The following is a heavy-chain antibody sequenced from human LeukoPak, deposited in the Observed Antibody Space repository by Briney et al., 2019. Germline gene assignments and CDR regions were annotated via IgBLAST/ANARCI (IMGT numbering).Heavy chain of an antibody. CDR1: GFTFSSYE. CDR2: ISSSGSTI. J-gene: IGHJ4*02. CDR3: ARDGSSEGLAFDY. V-gene: IGHV3-48*03. D-gene: IGHD1-26*01. Sequence: GGSLRLSCAASGFTFSSYEMNWVRQAPAKGLEWVSYISSSGSTIYYADSVEGRFTISRDSAKNSLYLQMNSLRAEDTAVYYCARDGSSEGLAFDYWGQGTLVTVSS.